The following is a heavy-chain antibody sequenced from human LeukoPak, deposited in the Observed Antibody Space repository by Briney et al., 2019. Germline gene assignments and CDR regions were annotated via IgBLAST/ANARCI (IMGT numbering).Heavy chain of an antibody. D-gene: IGHD3-10*01. CDR2: ISCSGGST. CDR1: GCTFSSCA. V-gene: IGHV3-23*01. Sequence: GGALRLSCAASGCTFSSCAMSGLGQAPGKGREGVAAISCSGGSTYYADSVKGRFTISRDNYKNTLYLQMNSLRAEDTAVYYCAKTGSLWFGELLPLGWGQGTLVTVSS. CDR3: AKTGSLWFGELLPLG. J-gene: IGHJ4*02.